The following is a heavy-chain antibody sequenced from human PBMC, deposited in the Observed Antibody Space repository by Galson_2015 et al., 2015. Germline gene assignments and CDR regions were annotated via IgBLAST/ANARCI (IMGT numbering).Heavy chain of an antibody. D-gene: IGHD5-24*01. CDR1: GFTFSSYS. V-gene: IGHV3-48*02. J-gene: IGHJ6*02. Sequence: SLRLSCAASGFTFSSYSMNWVRHAPGKGLEWVSYISSSSSTIYYADSVKGRFTISRDNAKNSLYLQMNSLRDEDTAVYYCAARLQLTFLYGMDVWGQGTTVTVSS. CDR2: ISSSSSTI. CDR3: AARLQLTFLYGMDV.